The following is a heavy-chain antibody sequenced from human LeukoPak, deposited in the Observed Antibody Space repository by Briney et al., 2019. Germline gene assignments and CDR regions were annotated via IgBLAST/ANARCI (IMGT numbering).Heavy chain of an antibody. CDR3: ARGYYGSGSYDY. CDR2: IIPIFGTA. Sequence: SVRVSCKASGGTFSSYAFSWVRQAPGQGLEWMGGIIPIFGTANYAQKFQGRVTITADESTSTAYMELSSLRSEDTAVYYCARGYYGSGSYDYWGQGTLVTVSS. J-gene: IGHJ4*02. CDR1: GGTFSSYA. V-gene: IGHV1-69*13. D-gene: IGHD3-10*01.